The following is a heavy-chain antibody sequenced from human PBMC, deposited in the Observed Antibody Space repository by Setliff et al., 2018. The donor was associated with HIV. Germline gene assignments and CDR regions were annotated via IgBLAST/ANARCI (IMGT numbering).Heavy chain of an antibody. CDR1: GFAFSTFD. V-gene: IGHV3-23*01. CDR3: AKGFSRIVAAGIGES. Sequence: GGSLRLSCVGTGFAFSTFDMNWVRQTPGKGLEWVAAVSPDGDITYYPDSLRGRFTVSRDNSKNTLYLQMNSLRAEDTAIYYCAKGFSRIVAAGIGESWGQGTLVTVSS. CDR2: VSPDGDIT. J-gene: IGHJ5*02. D-gene: IGHD6-13*01.